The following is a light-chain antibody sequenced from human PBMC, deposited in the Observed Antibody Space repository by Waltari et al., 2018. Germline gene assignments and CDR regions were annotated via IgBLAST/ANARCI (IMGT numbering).Light chain of an antibody. J-gene: IGKJ4*01. Sequence: DIVMTQSPDSLTVSLGERATIICKSSQSISDSSNNKDYLAWYQQKPGQPPKLLIYWAFTRESGVPDRFSGSGSETDFTLTITSLQAEDVAVYYCQQYLRIPLTFGGGTKVEI. CDR2: WAF. CDR3: QQYLRIPLT. CDR1: QSISDSSNNKDY. V-gene: IGKV4-1*01.